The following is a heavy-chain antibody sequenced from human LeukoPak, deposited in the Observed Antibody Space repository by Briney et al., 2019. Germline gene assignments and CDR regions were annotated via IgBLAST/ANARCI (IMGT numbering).Heavy chain of an antibody. CDR2: IKQDGSEK. Sequence: SGGSLRLSCAASGFTFSSYWMTWVRQAPGKGLEWVANIKQDGSEKYYVDSVKGRFTISRDNAKNSLYLQMNSLRAEDTAVYYCARMYYDILTGYLPGDYWGQGTLITVSS. V-gene: IGHV3-7*01. J-gene: IGHJ4*02. CDR1: GFTFSSYW. D-gene: IGHD3-9*01. CDR3: ARMYYDILTGYLPGDY.